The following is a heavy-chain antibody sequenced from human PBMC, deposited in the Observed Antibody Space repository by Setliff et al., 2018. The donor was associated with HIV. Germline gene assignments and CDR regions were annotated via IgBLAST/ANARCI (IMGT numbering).Heavy chain of an antibody. D-gene: IGHD4-17*01. CDR2: IIPIFGTG. CDR1: GGTFRKYA. J-gene: IGHJ4*02. Sequence: SVKVSCKASGGTFRKYAISWVRQAPGQGLEWMGGIIPIFGTGMYAQKFQGRVTITADESTTTAYMELSSLRSEDTAVYYCARDPTTVMDYFDYWGQGTLVTVSS. CDR3: ARDPTTVMDYFDY. V-gene: IGHV1-69*13.